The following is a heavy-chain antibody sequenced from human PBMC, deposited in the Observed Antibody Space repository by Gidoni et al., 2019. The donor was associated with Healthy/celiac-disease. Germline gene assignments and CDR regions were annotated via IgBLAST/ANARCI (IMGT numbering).Heavy chain of an antibody. Sequence: QVQLVQSGAEVKKPGSSVKVSCKASGGTFSSYAISWVRQAPGQGLEWMGGIIPILGTANYAQKFQGRVTITADKSTSTAYMELSSLRSEDTAVYYCARAPCSSTSCYRAGWFDPWGQGTLVTVSS. V-gene: IGHV1-69*06. CDR1: GGTFSSYA. CDR2: IIPILGTA. J-gene: IGHJ5*02. CDR3: ARAPCSSTSCYRAGWFDP. D-gene: IGHD2-2*01.